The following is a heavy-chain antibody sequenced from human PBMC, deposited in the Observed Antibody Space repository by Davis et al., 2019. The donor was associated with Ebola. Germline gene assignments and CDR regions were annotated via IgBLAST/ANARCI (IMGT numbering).Heavy chain of an antibody. CDR2: ISGSSGST. CDR1: GFTFRSYA. V-gene: IGHV3-23*01. J-gene: IGHJ4*02. CDR3: AKTKGWELLLFYLDY. D-gene: IGHD1-26*01. Sequence: GGSLRLSCAASGFTFRSYAMSWVRQAPGQGLEWVSGISGSSGSTYYADSVKGRFTISRDNSKNTLYLQMDSLRAEDTAVYYCAKTKGWELLLFYLDYWGQGTLVTVSS.